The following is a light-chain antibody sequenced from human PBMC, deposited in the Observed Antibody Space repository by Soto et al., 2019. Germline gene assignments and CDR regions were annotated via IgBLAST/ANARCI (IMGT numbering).Light chain of an antibody. V-gene: IGLV2-23*02. CDR3: CSYTSSNTLV. CDR1: SSDIGGYDL. J-gene: IGLJ2*01. Sequence: QSALTQPASVSGSPGQSITISCTGASSDIGGYDLVSWYQQNPGKTPRLIIYEVNKRPWGVSNRFSGSKSGNTASLTISGLQAEDEADYYCCSYTSSNTLVFGGGTKLTVL. CDR2: EVN.